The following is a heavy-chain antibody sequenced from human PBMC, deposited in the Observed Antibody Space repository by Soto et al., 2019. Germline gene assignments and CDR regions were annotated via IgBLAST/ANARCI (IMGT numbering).Heavy chain of an antibody. J-gene: IGHJ4*02. CDR3: AILEGLATISYYFDF. CDR1: DDSINSDKYY. Sequence: SETLSLTCSVSDDSINSDKYYWGWIRQPPGKGLEWIGSIYYRGNAYYNPSLQTRVTISLDKSRSQFSLKLNSVTAADSAVYFCAILEGLATISYYFDFWGPGALVTISS. D-gene: IGHD3-9*01. V-gene: IGHV4-39*01. CDR2: IYYRGNA.